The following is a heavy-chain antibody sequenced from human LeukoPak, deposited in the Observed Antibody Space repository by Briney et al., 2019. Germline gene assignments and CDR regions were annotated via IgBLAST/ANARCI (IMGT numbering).Heavy chain of an antibody. CDR3: AREGYSGYDGAFDI. D-gene: IGHD5-12*01. CDR1: GGTFSSYA. CDR2: IIPILGIA. V-gene: IGHV1-69*04. Sequence: SVKVSCKAPGGTFSSYAISWVRQAPGQGLEWMGRIIPILGIANYAQKFQGRVTITADKSTSTAYMELSSLRSEDTAVYYCAREGYSGYDGAFDIWGQGTMVTVSS. J-gene: IGHJ3*02.